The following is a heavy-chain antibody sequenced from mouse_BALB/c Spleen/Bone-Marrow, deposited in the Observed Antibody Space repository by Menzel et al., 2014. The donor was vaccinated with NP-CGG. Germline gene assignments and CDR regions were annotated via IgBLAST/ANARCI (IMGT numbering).Heavy chain of an antibody. V-gene: IGHV4-1*02. CDR3: GRLGYYGGFAD. CDR1: GFDFSGFW. Sequence: EVKLVESGGGLVQPGRSLKLSCAASGFDFSGFWMGWVRQAPGKGLGWIGEINPDSSTINYTPSLKDRFIISRDNAKNTLYLQMSRVKSEDTALYYCGRLGYYGGFADWGRGTLVTGSA. J-gene: IGHJ3*01. CDR2: INPDSSTI. D-gene: IGHD1-1*01.